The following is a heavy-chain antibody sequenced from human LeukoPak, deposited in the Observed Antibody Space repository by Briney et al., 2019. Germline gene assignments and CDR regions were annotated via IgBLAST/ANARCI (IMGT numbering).Heavy chain of an antibody. J-gene: IGHJ5*02. CDR3: ARAQWELRDWFDP. CDR1: GGSFSGYY. Sequence: PSETLSLTCAVYGGSFSGYYWSWIRQPPGKGLEWIGEINHSGSTNYNPSLKSRVTISVDTSKNQFSLKLSSVTAADTAVYYCARAQWELRDWFDPWGQGTLVTVSS. CDR2: INHSGST. D-gene: IGHD1-26*01. V-gene: IGHV4-34*01.